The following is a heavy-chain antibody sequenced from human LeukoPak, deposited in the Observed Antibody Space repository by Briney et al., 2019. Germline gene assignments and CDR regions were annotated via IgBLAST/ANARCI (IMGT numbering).Heavy chain of an antibody. D-gene: IGHD3-10*01. CDR1: GYTFTGYY. Sequence: ASVKVSCKASGYTFTGYYMHWVRQAPGQGLEWMGWINPNSGGTNYAQKFQGRVTMTRDTSISTAYMELSRLRSDDTAVYYCARSPVGSSALEYWGQGTLVTVSS. CDR3: ARSPVGSSALEY. CDR2: INPNSGGT. V-gene: IGHV1-2*02. J-gene: IGHJ4*02.